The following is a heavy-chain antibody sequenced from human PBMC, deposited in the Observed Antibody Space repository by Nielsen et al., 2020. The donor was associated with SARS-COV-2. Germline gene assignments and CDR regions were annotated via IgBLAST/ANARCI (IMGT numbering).Heavy chain of an antibody. CDR1: GFTISSSF. V-gene: IGHV3-66*01. Sequence: GESLKISCGASGFTISSSFMSWVRKAAGKGLDWVSVIYTDDSTSHADSVKGRFTISRDNSKNTLYLQMNSLRAEDTAVYYCARDNWGRMDVWGQGPTVTVSS. CDR2: IYTDDST. J-gene: IGHJ6*02. D-gene: IGHD7-27*01. CDR3: ARDNWGRMDV.